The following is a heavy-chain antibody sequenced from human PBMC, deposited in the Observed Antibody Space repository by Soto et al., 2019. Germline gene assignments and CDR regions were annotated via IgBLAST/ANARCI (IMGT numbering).Heavy chain of an antibody. CDR2: INNSGST. D-gene: IGHD6-19*01. CDR1: GGPFRGHY. J-gene: IGHJ6*02. CDR3: ASPGRVAVAGTPYYYYYYGMDV. V-gene: IGHV4-34*01. Sequence: SETLSLTCAVYGGPFRGHYWSWIRQPPGKGLEWIGEINNSGSTNYNPSLKSRVTISIDTSKSQFSLKLSSVTAADTAVYYCASPGRVAVAGTPYYYYYYGMDVWGQGTTVT.